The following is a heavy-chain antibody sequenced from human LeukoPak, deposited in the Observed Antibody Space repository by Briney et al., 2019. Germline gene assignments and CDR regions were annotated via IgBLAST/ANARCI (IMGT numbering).Heavy chain of an antibody. V-gene: IGHV3-30*04. CDR1: GFTFSSYA. J-gene: IGHJ4*02. D-gene: IGHD3-9*01. Sequence: PGGPLRLSCAASGFTFSSYAMHWVRQAPGKGLEWVAVISYDGSNKYYADSVKGRFTISRDNSKNTLYLQMNSLRAEDTAVYYCARDLLIAPRLRYFDWLLSGPCDYWGQGTLVTVSS. CDR3: ARDLLIAPRLRYFDWLLSGPCDY. CDR2: ISYDGSNK.